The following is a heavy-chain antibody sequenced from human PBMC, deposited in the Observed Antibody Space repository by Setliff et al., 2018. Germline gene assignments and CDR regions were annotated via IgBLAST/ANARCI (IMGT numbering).Heavy chain of an antibody. D-gene: IGHD3-22*01. Sequence: SVKVSCKASGATFSSYGISWVRQAPGQGLEWMGGTIPMFGTTDYARKFQGRVTIIMDESTSTAYMQLSSLGSEDTAVYYCVREGVDSRSSTDYRYYMDVWGKGTTVTVSS. CDR2: TIPMFGTT. V-gene: IGHV1-69*05. CDR3: VREGVDSRSSTDYRYYMDV. CDR1: GATFSSYG. J-gene: IGHJ6*03.